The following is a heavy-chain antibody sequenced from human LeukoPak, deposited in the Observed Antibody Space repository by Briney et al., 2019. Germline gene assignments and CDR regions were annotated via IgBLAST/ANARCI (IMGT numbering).Heavy chain of an antibody. CDR2: ISSSSSTI. V-gene: IGHV3-48*01. J-gene: IGHJ4*02. CDR1: GFTFSSYA. CDR3: ARGSTYYDSSGQVPFDY. Sequence: GRSLRLSCAASGFTFSSYAMHWVRQAPGKGLEWVSYISSSSSTIYYADSVKGRFTISRDNAKNSLYLQMNSLRAEDTAVYYCARGSTYYDSSGQVPFDYWGQGTLVTVSS. D-gene: IGHD3-22*01.